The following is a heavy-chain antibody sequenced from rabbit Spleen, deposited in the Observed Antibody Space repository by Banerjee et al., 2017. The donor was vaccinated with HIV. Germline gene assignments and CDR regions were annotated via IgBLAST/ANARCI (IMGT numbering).Heavy chain of an antibody. CDR3: ARRHNDIGYAYAL. Sequence: QSLEESGGDLVKPGASLTLTCTASGFSFSSSDYMCWVRQAPGKGLEWIGYIDPLFGSTYYANWVNGRFSISRENTQNTVYLQLNSLTAADTATYFCARRHNDIGYAYALWGPGTLVTVS. CDR1: GFSFSSSDY. V-gene: IGHV1S40*01. D-gene: IGHD6-1*01. J-gene: IGHJ4*01. CDR2: IDPLFGST.